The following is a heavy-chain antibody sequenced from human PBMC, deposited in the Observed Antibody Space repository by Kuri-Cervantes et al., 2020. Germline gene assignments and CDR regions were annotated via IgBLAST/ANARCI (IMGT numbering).Heavy chain of an antibody. J-gene: IGHJ6*02. Sequence: GSLRLSCTVSGGSISSSSYYWGWIRQPPGKGLEWSGSIYYSGSTYYNPSLKSRVTISVDTSKNQFSLKLSSVTAADTAVYYCARPGGWFELYSMDVWGQGTTVTVSS. CDR1: GGSISSSSYY. CDR3: ARPGGWFELYSMDV. V-gene: IGHV4-39*01. CDR2: IYYSGST. D-gene: IGHD3-10*01.